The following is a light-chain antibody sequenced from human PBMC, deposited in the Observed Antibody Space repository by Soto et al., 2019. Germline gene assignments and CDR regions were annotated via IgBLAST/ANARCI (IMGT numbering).Light chain of an antibody. CDR1: QSVSSSY. CDR2: GAS. Sequence: EIVLTQSPGTLSLSPGERATLSCRASQSVSSSYLAWYQQRPGQAPRLLIYGASSRATGITDWFSGSGSGTDFTLTISRLEPEDFAVYFCQQYGSSPRKFGQGTKVEVK. J-gene: IGKJ1*01. V-gene: IGKV3-20*01. CDR3: QQYGSSPRK.